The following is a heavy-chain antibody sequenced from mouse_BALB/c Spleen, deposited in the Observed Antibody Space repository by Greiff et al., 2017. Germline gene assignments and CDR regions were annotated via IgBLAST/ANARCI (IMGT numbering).Heavy chain of an antibody. CDR1: GFTFSSYA. D-gene: IGHD1-1*02. Sequence: EVHLVESGGGLVKPGGSLKLSCAASGFTFSSYAMSWVRQTPEKRLEWVATISSGGSYTYYPDSVKGRFTISRDNAKNTLYLQMSSLRSEDTAMYYCASSYYVLFAYWGQGTLVTVSA. V-gene: IGHV5-9-3*01. CDR3: ASSYYVLFAY. CDR2: ISSGGSYT. J-gene: IGHJ3*01.